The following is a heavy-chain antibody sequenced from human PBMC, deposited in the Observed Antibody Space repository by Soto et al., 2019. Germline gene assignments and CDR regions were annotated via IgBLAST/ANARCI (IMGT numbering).Heavy chain of an antibody. CDR3: ARFRSSDKHMDV. J-gene: IGHJ6*02. D-gene: IGHD3-10*01. CDR2: IYYSGST. CDR1: GGSISSYY. V-gene: IGHV4-59*01. Sequence: SETLSLTCTVSGGSISSYYWSWIRQPPGKGLEWIGYIYYSGSTNYNPSLKSRVTISVDTSKNQFSLKLSSVTAADTAVYYCARFRSSDKHMDVWGQGTTVTVSS.